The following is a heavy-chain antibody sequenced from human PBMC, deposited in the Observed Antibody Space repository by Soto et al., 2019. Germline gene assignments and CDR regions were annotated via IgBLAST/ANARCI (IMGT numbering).Heavy chain of an antibody. CDR2: INHSGST. J-gene: IGHJ6*02. CDR3: ARGARGGYYYYYGRDV. Sequence: SETLSLTCAVYGGSFSGYYWSWIRQPPGKGLEWIGEINHSGSTNYNPSLKSRVTISVDTSKNQFSLKLSSVTAADTAVYYCARGARGGYYYYYGRDVWGQGTTVTVSS. D-gene: IGHD2-15*01. V-gene: IGHV4-34*01. CDR1: GGSFSGYY.